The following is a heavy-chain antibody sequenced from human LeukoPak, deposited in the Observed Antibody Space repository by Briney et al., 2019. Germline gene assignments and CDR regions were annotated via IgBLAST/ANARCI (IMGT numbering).Heavy chain of an antibody. D-gene: IGHD3-3*01. CDR2: ISAYNGNT. CDR3: ARDAYDFWSGYLLYFDY. J-gene: IGHJ4*02. Sequence: ASVKLSCKASGYTFTSYGISWVRQAPGQGLEWMGWISAYNGNTNYAQKLQGRVTITTDTSTSTAYMELRSLRSDDTAVYYCARDAYDFWSGYLLYFDYWGQGTLVTVSS. CDR1: GYTFTSYG. V-gene: IGHV1-18*01.